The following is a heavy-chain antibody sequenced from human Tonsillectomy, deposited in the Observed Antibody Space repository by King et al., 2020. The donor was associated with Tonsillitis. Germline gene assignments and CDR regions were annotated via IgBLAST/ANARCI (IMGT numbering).Heavy chain of an antibody. J-gene: IGHJ6*02. Sequence: VQLVESGGDLVQPGGSLRLSCAASGFTFSSYWMHWVRQTPGKGLVWVSHINTDGSSTSYADSVKGRFTISRDNAKNTLYLQMNSLRAEDTAVYYCARELELLVQSYDILTGYDPPDHYHYGMDVWGQGTTVTVSS. D-gene: IGHD3-9*01. V-gene: IGHV3-74*01. CDR2: INTDGSST. CDR3: ARELELLVQSYDILTGYDPPDHYHYGMDV. CDR1: GFTFSSYW.